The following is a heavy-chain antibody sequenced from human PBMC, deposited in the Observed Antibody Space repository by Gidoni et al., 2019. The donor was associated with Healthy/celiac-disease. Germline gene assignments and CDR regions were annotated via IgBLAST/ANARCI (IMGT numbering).Heavy chain of an antibody. Sequence: QLQLQESGPGLVKPSETLSLTCTVSGGSISSSSYYWGWIRPPPGKGLEWIGGFYSSGRTYYNPSLKSRVTISVDTSKTQFSLKLSSVTAADTAVYYCARHPRLGYCSGGSCPPPDYYYYYGMDVWGQGTTVTVSS. V-gene: IGHV4-39*01. CDR3: ARHPRLGYCSGGSCPPPDYYYYYGMDV. D-gene: IGHD2-15*01. CDR2: FYSSGRT. J-gene: IGHJ6*02. CDR1: GGSISSSSYY.